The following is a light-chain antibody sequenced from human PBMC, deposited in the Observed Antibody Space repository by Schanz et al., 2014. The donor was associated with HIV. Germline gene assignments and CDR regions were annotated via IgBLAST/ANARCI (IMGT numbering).Light chain of an antibody. CDR1: SSNIGTDYG. CDR2: GNT. V-gene: IGLV1-40*01. Sequence: QSVLTQPPSVSAAPGQNFTISCTGSSSNIGTDYGVHWYQQLPGTAPQLLIYGNTNRPSGVPDRFSGSKSGTSASLAITGLQAEDEADYYCQSHDSRLSAWVFGGGTKLTVL. CDR3: QSHDSRLSAWV. J-gene: IGLJ3*02.